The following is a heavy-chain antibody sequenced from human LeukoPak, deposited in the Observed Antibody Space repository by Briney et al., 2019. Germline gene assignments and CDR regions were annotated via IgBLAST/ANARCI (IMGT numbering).Heavy chain of an antibody. Sequence: GGSLRLSCAASGFTFSSHEMNWVRQAPGKGLEWVSYISSSAATTYYADSVKGRFTISRDNAKNSLYLQMNSLRAEDTAVYYCARQQLQLWYDWGQGTLVTVSS. CDR2: ISSSAATT. CDR1: GFTFSSHE. J-gene: IGHJ4*02. CDR3: ARQQLQLWYD. D-gene: IGHD5-18*01. V-gene: IGHV3-48*03.